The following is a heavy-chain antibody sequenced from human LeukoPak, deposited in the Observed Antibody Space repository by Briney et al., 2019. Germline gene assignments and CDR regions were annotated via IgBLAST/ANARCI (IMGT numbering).Heavy chain of an antibody. J-gene: IGHJ4*02. CDR3: ARVQYYDSSGYYSDY. Sequence: QAGGSLRLSCAASGFTFSSYWMHWVRHAPGKGLVWVSRINSDGSSTSYADSVKGRFTISRDNAKNTLYLQMNSLRAEDTAVYYCARVQYYDSSGYYSDYWGQGTLVTVSS. CDR1: GFTFSSYW. D-gene: IGHD3-22*01. V-gene: IGHV3-74*01. CDR2: INSDGSST.